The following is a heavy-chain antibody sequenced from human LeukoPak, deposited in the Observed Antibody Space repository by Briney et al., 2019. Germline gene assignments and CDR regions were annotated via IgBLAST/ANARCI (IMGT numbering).Heavy chain of an antibody. CDR3: ARVSASGYDVGIGY. Sequence: GGSLRLSCAASGFTFSSYWMSWVRQAPGKGLEWVANIKQDGSEKCYVDSVKGRFTISRDNAKNSLYMQMNSLRAEDTAVYYCARVSASGYDVGIGYWGQGTLVTVSS. CDR1: GFTFSSYW. J-gene: IGHJ4*02. CDR2: IKQDGSEK. D-gene: IGHD5-12*01. V-gene: IGHV3-7*01.